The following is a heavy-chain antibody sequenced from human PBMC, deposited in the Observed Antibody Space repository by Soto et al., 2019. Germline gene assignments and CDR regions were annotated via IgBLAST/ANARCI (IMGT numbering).Heavy chain of an antibody. CDR1: GFTFSGFW. CDR2: INGDGSVT. Sequence: EVQLVESGGGLVQPGGSLRLSCTASGFTFSGFWMHWVRQAPGKGLVWVSRINGDGSVTNYADSVKGRFTIARDNGKNTLYLQMTSVRVEDTAVYYCVRVKETSGWGAFDYWGQGTLVTVSS. CDR3: VRVKETSGWGAFDY. D-gene: IGHD6-19*01. V-gene: IGHV3-74*01. J-gene: IGHJ4*02.